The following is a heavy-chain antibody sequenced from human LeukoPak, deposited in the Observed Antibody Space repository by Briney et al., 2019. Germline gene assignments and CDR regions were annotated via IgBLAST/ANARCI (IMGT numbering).Heavy chain of an antibody. D-gene: IGHD3-16*01. CDR2: IYSDGTT. Sequence: GGSLRLSCAASGFSVSSTYMIWVRQSPGKGLEWVSIIYSDGTTYYADSVKGRFTISRDNSKNTLYLQMNSLRAEDTAVYYCAKRGARPTYYFDSWGQGTLVTVSS. J-gene: IGHJ4*02. CDR1: GFSVSSTY. V-gene: IGHV3-53*01. CDR3: AKRGARPTYYFDS.